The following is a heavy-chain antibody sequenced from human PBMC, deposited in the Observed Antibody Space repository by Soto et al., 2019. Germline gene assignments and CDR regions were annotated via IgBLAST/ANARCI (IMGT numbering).Heavy chain of an antibody. CDR1: GFIFKMYW. V-gene: IGHV3-74*01. Sequence: GGSLRLSCAASGFIFKMYWMHWVRQSPGKGLVWISRIYNDGTYSDYADSVRGRFTISKDNVNDTLYLEMNNLRAEDSGLYYCTRGPRPISTGTGAYWGQGTQVTVSS. CDR2: IYNDGTYS. CDR3: TRGPRPISTGTGAY. D-gene: IGHD3-10*01. J-gene: IGHJ4*02.